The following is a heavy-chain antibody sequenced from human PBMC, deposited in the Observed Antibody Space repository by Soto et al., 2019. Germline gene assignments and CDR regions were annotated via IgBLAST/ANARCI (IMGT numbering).Heavy chain of an antibody. CDR2: ISAYNGNT. Sequence: GASVKVSCKASGYTFTSYGISWVRQAPGQGLEWMGWISAYNGNTNYAQKLQGRVTMTTDTSTSTAYMELRSLRSDDTAVYYCARDLRYCSSTSCYIPLDYWGQGTLVTVSS. J-gene: IGHJ4*02. V-gene: IGHV1-18*04. D-gene: IGHD2-2*02. CDR3: ARDLRYCSSTSCYIPLDY. CDR1: GYTFTSYG.